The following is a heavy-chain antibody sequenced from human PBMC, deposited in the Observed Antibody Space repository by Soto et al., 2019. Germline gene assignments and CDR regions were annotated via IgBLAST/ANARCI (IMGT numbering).Heavy chain of an antibody. Sequence: VKVSCKASGYRFTSYGIGWVRQAPGQGLEWMGWINAYNGNTNYAQNLQGRVTLTTDTSTSTAYMELRSLRSNDTAVYYCAMVDVYVTPSPQDVWGQGTTVTVSS. CDR1: GYRFTSYG. CDR2: INAYNGNT. J-gene: IGHJ6*02. V-gene: IGHV1-18*01. CDR3: AMVDVYVTPSPQDV. D-gene: IGHD3-16*01.